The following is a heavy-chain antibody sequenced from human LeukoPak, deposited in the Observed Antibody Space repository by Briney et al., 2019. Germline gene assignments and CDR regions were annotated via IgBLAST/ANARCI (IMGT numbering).Heavy chain of an antibody. CDR1: GGSISSSNW. D-gene: IGHD3-3*01. V-gene: IGHV4-4*02. CDR2: IYHSGST. CDR3: ARGETYYDFWSGYYDNWFDP. Sequence: SETLSLTCAVSGGSISSSNWWSWVRQPPGKGLEWIGEIYHSGSTNYNPSLKSRVTISVDKSKNQFSLKLSSVTAADTAVYYCARGETYYDFWSGYYDNWFDPWGQGTLVTVSS. J-gene: IGHJ5*02.